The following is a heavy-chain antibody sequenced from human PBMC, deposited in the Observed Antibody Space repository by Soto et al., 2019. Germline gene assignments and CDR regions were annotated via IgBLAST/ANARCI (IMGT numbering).Heavy chain of an antibody. D-gene: IGHD2-2*01. Sequence: PGGSLRLSCAASGFTFDDYGMSWVRQAPGKGLEWVSGINWNGGSTGYADSVKGRFTISRDNAKNSLYLQMNSLRAEDTALYYCARDPDIVVVPALGAFDIWGQGTMVTVSS. CDR2: INWNGGST. CDR1: GFTFDDYG. CDR3: ARDPDIVVVPALGAFDI. J-gene: IGHJ3*02. V-gene: IGHV3-20*04.